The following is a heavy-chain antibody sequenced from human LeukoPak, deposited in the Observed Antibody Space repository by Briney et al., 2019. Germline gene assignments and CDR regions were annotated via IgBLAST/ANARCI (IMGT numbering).Heavy chain of an antibody. CDR3: ARGTIGYCNGGSCSRTARFDY. CDR2: INHSGST. D-gene: IGHD2-15*01. J-gene: IGHJ4*02. Sequence: SETLSLTCAVYGGSFSGYYWSWIRQPPGKGLEWIGEINHSGSTNYNPSLKSRVTISVDTSKNQFSLKLSSVTAADTAVYYCARGTIGYCNGGSCSRTARFDYWGQGTLVTVSS. CDR1: GGSFSGYY. V-gene: IGHV4-34*01.